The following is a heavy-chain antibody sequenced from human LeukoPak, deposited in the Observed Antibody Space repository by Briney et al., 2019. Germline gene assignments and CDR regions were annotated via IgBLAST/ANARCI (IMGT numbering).Heavy chain of an antibody. D-gene: IGHD4-17*01. CDR1: GDSFSSGDYF. Sequence: SQTLSLTCTVSGDSFSSGDYFWSWIRQPPGKGLEWIGCIYYSGSTYYNPSLKSRVTISVDTSKNQFSLKVSSVTAADTAVYYCARDRNYGDSTYDAFDIWGQGTMVTVSS. CDR2: IYYSGST. V-gene: IGHV4-30-4*01. J-gene: IGHJ3*02. CDR3: ARDRNYGDSTYDAFDI.